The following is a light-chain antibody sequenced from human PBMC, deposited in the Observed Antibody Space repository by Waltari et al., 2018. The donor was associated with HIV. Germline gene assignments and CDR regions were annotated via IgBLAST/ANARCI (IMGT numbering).Light chain of an antibody. CDR3: QQYYTTPLT. CDR1: QSVLYSSNNNNY. V-gene: IGKV4-1*01. Sequence: DIVMTQSPDSLAVSLGERATINCKSNQSVLYSSNNNNYLAWYQQKPGQPPKLLIYWASARESGVPDRCSGSGAGTDFTLTISSLQAEDVAVYYCQQYYTTPLTFGGGTKVEIK. J-gene: IGKJ4*01. CDR2: WAS.